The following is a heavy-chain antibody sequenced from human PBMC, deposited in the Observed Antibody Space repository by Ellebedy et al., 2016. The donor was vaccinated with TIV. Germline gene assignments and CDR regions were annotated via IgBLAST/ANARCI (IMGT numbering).Heavy chain of an antibody. CDR2: ISSSSSTI. D-gene: IGHD3-9*01. Sequence: GESLKISCAASGFTFDDYGMNWVRQAPGKGLEWVSYISSSSSTIYYADSVKGRFTISRDNAKNSLYLQMNSLRDEDTAVYYCARELRLRYFDYDYWGQGTLVTVSS. V-gene: IGHV3-48*02. CDR1: GFTFDDYG. CDR3: ARELRLRYFDYDY. J-gene: IGHJ4*02.